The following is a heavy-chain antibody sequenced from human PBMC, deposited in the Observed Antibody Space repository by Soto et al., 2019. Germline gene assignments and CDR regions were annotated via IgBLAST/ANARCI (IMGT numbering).Heavy chain of an antibody. CDR2: ISAYNGNT. CDR3: ARSIGAYCGGDCYSREYYYYGMDV. J-gene: IGHJ6*02. Sequence: ASVKVSCTASGYTFTSYGISWVRQAPGQGLEWMGWISAYNGNTNYAQKLQGRVTMTTDTSTSTAYMELRSLRSDDTAVYYCARSIGAYCGGDCYSREYYYYGMDVWGQGTTVTVSS. V-gene: IGHV1-18*01. CDR1: GYTFTSYG. D-gene: IGHD2-21*02.